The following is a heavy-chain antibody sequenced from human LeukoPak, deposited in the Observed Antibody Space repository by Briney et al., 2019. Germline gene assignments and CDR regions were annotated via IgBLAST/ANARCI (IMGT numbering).Heavy chain of an antibody. V-gene: IGHV3-48*04. CDR1: GFTFSSYS. Sequence: PGGSLRLSCAASGFTFSSYSMNWVRQAPGKGLEWVSYISSDSRTIYYADSVKGRFTFSRDNGKNTLYLQMNSLRAEDTAVYYCARAIAAVAFDIWGQGTTVTVSS. D-gene: IGHD6-25*01. CDR3: ARAIAAVAFDI. CDR2: ISSDSRTI. J-gene: IGHJ3*02.